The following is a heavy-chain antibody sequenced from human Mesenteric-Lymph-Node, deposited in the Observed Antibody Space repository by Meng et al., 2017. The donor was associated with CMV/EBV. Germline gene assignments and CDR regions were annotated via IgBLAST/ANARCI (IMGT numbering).Heavy chain of an antibody. CDR1: GFTFNNHA. CDR3: AREAAAVPQIDAFDI. V-gene: IGHV3-23*01. CDR2: VSGSGGGT. D-gene: IGHD6-13*01. Sequence: GESLKISCAASGFTFNNHAMSWVRQAPGKGLEWVSGVSGSGGGTEYADSVKGRFTISRDNSKNTVFLQMNGLRSEDTAVYYCAREAAAVPQIDAFDIWGQGTMVTVSS. J-gene: IGHJ3*02.